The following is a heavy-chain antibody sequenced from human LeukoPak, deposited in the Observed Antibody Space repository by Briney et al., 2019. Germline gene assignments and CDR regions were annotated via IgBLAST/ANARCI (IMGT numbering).Heavy chain of an antibody. V-gene: IGHV1-8*03. J-gene: IGHJ4*02. D-gene: IGHD4-11*01. CDR3: ARVGYSNSYDY. CDR2: MNPNTGNA. CDR1: GYTFTNFD. Sequence: EASKKVSCKASGYTFTNFDINWVRQATGQGLEWMGWMNPNTGNAGYAQKFQDRVTITWDASISTAYMDLSSLRSEDTAVYYCARVGYSNSYDYWGQGTLVTVSS.